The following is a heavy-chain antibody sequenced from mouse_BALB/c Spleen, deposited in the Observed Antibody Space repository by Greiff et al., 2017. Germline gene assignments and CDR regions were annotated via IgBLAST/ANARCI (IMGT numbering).Heavy chain of an antibody. CDR2: IWAGGST. V-gene: IGHV2-9*02. CDR1: GFSLTSYG. Sequence: QVQLKQSGPGLVAPSQSLSITCTVSGFSLTSYGVHWVRQPPGKGLEWLGVIWAGGSTNYNSALMSRLSISKDNSKSQVFLKMNSLQTDDTAMYYCARDKKDYGSSLDYWGQGTTLTVSS. CDR3: ARDKKDYGSSLDY. J-gene: IGHJ2*01. D-gene: IGHD1-1*01.